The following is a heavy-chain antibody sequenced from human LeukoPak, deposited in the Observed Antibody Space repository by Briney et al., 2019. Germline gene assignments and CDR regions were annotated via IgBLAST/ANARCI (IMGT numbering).Heavy chain of an antibody. CDR1: GFTLGAM. V-gene: IGHV3-23*01. J-gene: IGHJ4*02. CDR3: AKDRACGDSYDS. CDR2: IGDSGGST. Sequence: GGSLRLSCAASGFTLGAMSWLRQAPGKGLEWFSTIGDSGGSTYYADSVKGRFTISRDNSKNTLYLQMNTLRAEASAVYYWAKDRACGDSYDSWGQGTLVTVSS. D-gene: IGHD3-10*01.